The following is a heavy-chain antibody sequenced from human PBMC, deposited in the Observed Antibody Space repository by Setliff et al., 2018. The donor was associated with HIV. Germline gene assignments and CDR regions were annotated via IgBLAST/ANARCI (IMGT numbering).Heavy chain of an antibody. Sequence: ASVKVSCKASGYTFTSYGITWVRQAPGQGLEWMGWMDPNNGHTTYAQNFQGRVTITRDTSVGTAYMELSSLRSEDTAVYYCARALRGFHGSGTQFYCYLDVWGKGTTVTVSS. V-gene: IGHV1-8*03. CDR1: GYTFTSYG. J-gene: IGHJ6*03. CDR2: MDPNNGHT. D-gene: IGHD3-10*01. CDR3: ARALRGFHGSGTQFYCYLDV.